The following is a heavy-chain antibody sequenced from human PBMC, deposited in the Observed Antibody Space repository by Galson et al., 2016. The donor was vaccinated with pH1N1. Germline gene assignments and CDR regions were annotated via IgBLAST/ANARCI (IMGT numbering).Heavy chain of an antibody. CDR3: ARVRSNGYNYAQQFVD. D-gene: IGHD5-18*01. Sequence: SLRLSCAASGFTFSNYAMSWVRQSPGEGLEWLSAISGGGDSTYHADSVKGRFTISRDSSKNTLYLQMNNLRPEDTAFYYCARVRSNGYNYAQQFVDWGQGTLVTVSS. V-gene: IGHV3-23*01. J-gene: IGHJ4*02. CDR1: GFTFSNYA. CDR2: ISGGGDST.